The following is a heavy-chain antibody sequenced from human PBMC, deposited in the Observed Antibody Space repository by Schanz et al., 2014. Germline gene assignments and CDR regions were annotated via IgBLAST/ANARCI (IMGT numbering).Heavy chain of an antibody. D-gene: IGHD3-10*01. V-gene: IGHV1-69*08. CDR1: GGTFSSDT. Sequence: QVHLVQSGAEVKKPGSSVKVSCKASGGTFSSDTFSWVRQAPGQGLEWMGRIVPIAGITNYAQRFQGRVTITADKSSDTAYMELSSLRSEDTAVYYCAREVGLYYRGWFDPWGQGTLVTVSS. CDR3: AREVGLYYRGWFDP. J-gene: IGHJ5*02. CDR2: IVPIAGIT.